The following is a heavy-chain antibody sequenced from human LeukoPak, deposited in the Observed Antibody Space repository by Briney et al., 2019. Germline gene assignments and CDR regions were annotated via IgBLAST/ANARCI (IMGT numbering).Heavy chain of an antibody. CDR3: TRDLWGAGGTNY. CDR2: VYYSGGT. Sequence: SETLSLTCTVSGASISNYYWSWIRQPPGRGLEWIGYVYYSGGTNYNPSLKSRVTISVDTSKNQFSLHLNSVTAADTAVYYCTRDLWGAGGTNYWGHGTLVTVSS. J-gene: IGHJ4*01. CDR1: GASISNYY. D-gene: IGHD6-13*01. V-gene: IGHV4-59*01.